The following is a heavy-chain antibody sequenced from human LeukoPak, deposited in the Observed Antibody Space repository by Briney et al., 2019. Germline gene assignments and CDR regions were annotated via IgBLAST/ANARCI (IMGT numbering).Heavy chain of an antibody. CDR2: IYTIGTT. V-gene: IGHV4-4*07. CDR3: GRQGYTASYYFVDY. J-gene: IGHJ4*02. Sequence: SDTLSLTCSLSGGSINSYYWGWLRQPAAKGLEWIGRIYTIGTTHYSPSLKSPLTMSIDTSKNLFSLELRSVTAADPGVFFCGRQGYTASYYFVDYWSEGTQISVCS. D-gene: IGHD3-10*01. CDR1: GGSINSYY.